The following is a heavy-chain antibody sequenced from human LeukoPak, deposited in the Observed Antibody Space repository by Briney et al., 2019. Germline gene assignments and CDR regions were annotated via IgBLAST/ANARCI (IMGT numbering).Heavy chain of an antibody. CDR3: VRGSGGNGYGYWGDN. D-gene: IGHD5-12*01. CDR2: IWYDGSEK. V-gene: IGHV3-33*01. J-gene: IGHJ4*02. Sequence: GGSLRLSCAASGFSFSNYGMHWVRKAPGKGLEWVAGIWYDGSEKHYVDSVKGRFTISRDNFKNTLYLQMNSRRADDSAVYYCVRGSGGNGYGYWGDNWGQGTLVTVSS. CDR1: GFSFSNYG.